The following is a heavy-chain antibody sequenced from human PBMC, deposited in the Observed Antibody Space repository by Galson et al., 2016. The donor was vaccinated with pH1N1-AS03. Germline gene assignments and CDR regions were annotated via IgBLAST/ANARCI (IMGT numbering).Heavy chain of an antibody. CDR2: ISHDGRNK. CDR3: ARESRGVGAIEVGFDP. V-gene: IGHV3-30*01. D-gene: IGHD1-26*01. J-gene: IGHJ5*02. CDR1: GVIVSTYA. Sequence: SLRLSCAASGVIVSTYAMHWVRQAPGKGLEWLAVISHDGRNKYYADSVKGRFTISRDNSKNTLFLQVNGLRPEDPGVYYCARESRGVGAIEVGFDPWGQGTLVTVS.